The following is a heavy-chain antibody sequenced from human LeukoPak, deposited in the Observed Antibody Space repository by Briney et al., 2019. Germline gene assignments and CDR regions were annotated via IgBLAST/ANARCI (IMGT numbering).Heavy chain of an antibody. CDR3: AKETSTAVVATFPATDY. Sequence: GGSLRLSCAASGFTFSNFAMDWVRQAPGKGLEWVSAISGSGEYTYYADSVKGRFTISRDNSKNTLYLQMNSLRAEDTAVYYCAKETSTAVVATFPATDYWGQGTLVTVSS. CDR2: ISGSGEYT. J-gene: IGHJ4*02. V-gene: IGHV3-23*01. CDR1: GFTFSNFA. D-gene: IGHD5-12*01.